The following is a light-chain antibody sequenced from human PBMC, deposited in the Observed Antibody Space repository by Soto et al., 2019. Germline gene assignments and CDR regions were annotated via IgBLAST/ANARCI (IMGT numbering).Light chain of an antibody. Sequence: EIVLTQSPGSLSLSPGEAATLSCRASQTVSTTYLAWYQQKPGQAPRLLVSGASKRATGIPDRFSGSGSGTDFTLTIRSLEPEDFAFYYCQQYGKAPFTFGQGTRLEI. V-gene: IGKV3-20*01. CDR1: QTVSTTY. CDR2: GAS. CDR3: QQYGKAPFT. J-gene: IGKJ2*01.